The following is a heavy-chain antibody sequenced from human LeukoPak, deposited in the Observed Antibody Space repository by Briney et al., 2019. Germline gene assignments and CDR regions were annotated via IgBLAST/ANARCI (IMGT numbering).Heavy chain of an antibody. J-gene: IGHJ6*03. CDR2: VYTSGST. CDR3: ARGSSYYYYYYMDV. Sequence: SVTLSLTCTVSGGSISSYYWSWIRQPPGKGLEWIGYVYTSGSTNYNPSLKSRVTISVDTSKNQFSLKLSSVTAADTAVYYCARGSSYYYYYYMDVWGKGTTVTVSS. D-gene: IGHD1-26*01. V-gene: IGHV4-4*09. CDR1: GGSISSYY.